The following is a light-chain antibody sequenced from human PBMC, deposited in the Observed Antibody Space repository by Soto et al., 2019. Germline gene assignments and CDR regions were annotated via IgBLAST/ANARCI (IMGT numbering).Light chain of an antibody. Sequence: SALTQPRSVSGSPGQSVTISCTGTSSDVGGYNYVSWYQQHPGKAPKLMIYDVSKRPSGVPDRFSGSKSGNTASLTISGLQAEDEADYYCCSYAGSLGVFGGGTKLTVL. V-gene: IGLV2-11*01. CDR1: SSDVGGYNY. CDR2: DVS. CDR3: CSYAGSLGV. J-gene: IGLJ2*01.